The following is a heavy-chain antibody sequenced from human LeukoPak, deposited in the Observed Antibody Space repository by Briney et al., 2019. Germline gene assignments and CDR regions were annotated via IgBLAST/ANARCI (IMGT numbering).Heavy chain of an antibody. CDR1: GFTFSDYY. CDR3: ASMGGRLRYFDWLLPFDY. J-gene: IGHJ4*02. Sequence: GGSLRLSCAASGFTFSDYYMSWIRQAPGEGLEWVSYISSSSSYTNYADSVKGRFTISRDNAKNSLYLQMNSLRAEDTAVYYCASMGGRLRYFDWLLPFDYWGQGTLVTVSS. V-gene: IGHV3-11*06. CDR2: ISSSSSYT. D-gene: IGHD3-9*01.